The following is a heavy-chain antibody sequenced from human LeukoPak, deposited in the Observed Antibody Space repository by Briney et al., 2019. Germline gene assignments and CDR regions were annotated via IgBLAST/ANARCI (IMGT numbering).Heavy chain of an antibody. V-gene: IGHV3-23*01. CDR1: GFTFSSYA. J-gene: IGHJ4*02. CDR2: ISGSGGST. D-gene: IGHD3-9*01. Sequence: GGSLRLSCAASGFTFSSYAMSWVRQAPGKGLEWVSAISGSGGSTYYADSVKGRFTISRDNSKNTLYLQMNSLRAEDTAVYYCAKALGSNFDWHHYFDYWGQGTLVTVSS. CDR3: AKALGSNFDWHHYFDY.